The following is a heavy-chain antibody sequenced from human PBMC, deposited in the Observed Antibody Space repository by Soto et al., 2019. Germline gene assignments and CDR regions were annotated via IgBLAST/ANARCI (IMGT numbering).Heavy chain of an antibody. V-gene: IGHV6-1*01. Sequence: SQTLSLTCDISGDSVSSNSAGWNWIRQTPSRGLEWLGRTYYKSKWYYTYAASVKSRITVGPDTSMNQFSLQLTSVTPEDTAVFYCARGSGDDVSGHYYMGVWDKGTMVTVFS. CDR3: ARGSGDDVSGHYYMGV. D-gene: IGHD1-26*01. J-gene: IGHJ6*03. CDR2: TYYKSKWYY. CDR1: GDSVSSNSAG.